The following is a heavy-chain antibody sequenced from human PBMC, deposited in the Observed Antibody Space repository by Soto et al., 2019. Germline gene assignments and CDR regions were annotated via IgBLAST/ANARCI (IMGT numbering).Heavy chain of an antibody. V-gene: IGHV3-33*01. CDR1: GFTFSSYG. D-gene: IGHD2-15*01. CDR2: IWYDGSNK. CDR3: ARDAAHCSGGSCYAYYGMDV. J-gene: IGHJ6*02. Sequence: QVQLVESGGGVVQPGRSLRLSCAASGFTFSSYGMHWVRQAPGKGLEWVAVIWYDGSNKYYADSVKGRFTISRDNSKNTLYLQMTSLRAEDTAVYYCARDAAHCSGGSCYAYYGMDVWGQGTTVTVSS.